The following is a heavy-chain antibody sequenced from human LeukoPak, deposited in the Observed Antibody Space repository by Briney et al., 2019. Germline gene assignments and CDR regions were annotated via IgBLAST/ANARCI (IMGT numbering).Heavy chain of an antibody. D-gene: IGHD2-15*01. J-gene: IGHJ6*04. CDR3: ARDGAVAAIGYYGMDV. Sequence: SETLSLTCTVSGGSISSGDYYWSWIRQPPGKGLEWIGYIYYSGSTYYNPSLKSRVTISVDTSKNQFSLKLSSVTAADTAVYYCARDGAVAAIGYYGMDVWGKGTTVTVSS. CDR1: GGSISSGDYY. V-gene: IGHV4-30-4*01. CDR2: IYYSGST.